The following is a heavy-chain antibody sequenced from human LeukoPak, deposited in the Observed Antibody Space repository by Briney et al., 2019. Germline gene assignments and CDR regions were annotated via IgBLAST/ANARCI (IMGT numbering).Heavy chain of an antibody. Sequence: GGSLRLSCSASGFTFSSYGMHWVRQAPGKGLEYVSAISSNGGSTYYADSVKGRFTISRDNSKNTLYLQMGSLRAEDTAVYYCVKAYYYDSSGSHYFDYWGQGTLVTVSS. D-gene: IGHD3-22*01. CDR1: GFTFSSYG. CDR3: VKAYYYDSSGSHYFDY. V-gene: IGHV3-64D*06. J-gene: IGHJ4*02. CDR2: ISSNGGST.